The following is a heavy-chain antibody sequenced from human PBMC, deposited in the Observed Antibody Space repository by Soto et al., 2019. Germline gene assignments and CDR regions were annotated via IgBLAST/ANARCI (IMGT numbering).Heavy chain of an antibody. V-gene: IGHV3-30-3*01. D-gene: IGHD2-15*01. CDR2: ISYDGSNK. Sequence: QVQLVESGGGVVQPGRSLRLSCAASGFTFSSYAMHWVRQAPGKGLEWVAVISYDGSNKYYADSVKGRFTISRDNSKNTLYLQMNSLRAEDTAVYYCARERIVVEVAATYNWFDPWGQGTLVTVSS. CDR1: GFTFSSYA. J-gene: IGHJ5*02. CDR3: ARERIVVEVAATYNWFDP.